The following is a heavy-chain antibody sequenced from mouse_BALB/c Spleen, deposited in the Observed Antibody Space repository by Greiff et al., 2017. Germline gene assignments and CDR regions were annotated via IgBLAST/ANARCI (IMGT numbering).Heavy chain of an antibody. V-gene: IGHV1S81*02. CDR3: ARSRVYYGSSYAWFAY. CDR2: INPSNGRT. D-gene: IGHD1-1*01. Sequence: QVQLKQPGAELVKPGASVKLSCKASGYTFTSYWMHWVKQRPGQGLEWIGEINPSNGRTNYNEKFKSKATLTVDKSSSTAYMQLSSLTSEDSAVYYCARSRVYYGSSYAWFAYWGQGTLVTVSA. CDR1: GYTFTSYW. J-gene: IGHJ3*01.